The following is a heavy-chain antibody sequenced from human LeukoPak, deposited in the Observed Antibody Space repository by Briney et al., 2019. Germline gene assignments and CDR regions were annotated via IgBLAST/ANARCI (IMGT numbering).Heavy chain of an antibody. CDR1: GFSFSTYT. Sequence: PGGSLRLTCAASGFSFSTYTMNWVRQAPGRGLEWVSSISSSGTNIYYADSVKGRFTISRDNANNSLYLQMNNLRAEDTAVYYCARDMPRVAFREWLSSGFDYWGQGTLASVSS. CDR3: ARDMPRVAFREWLSSGFDY. V-gene: IGHV3-21*01. D-gene: IGHD3-3*02. CDR2: ISSSGTNI. J-gene: IGHJ4*02.